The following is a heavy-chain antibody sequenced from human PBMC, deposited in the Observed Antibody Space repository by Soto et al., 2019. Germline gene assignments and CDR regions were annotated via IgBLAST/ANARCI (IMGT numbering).Heavy chain of an antibody. CDR2: IYYNGNT. CDR3: AREVSIYGVLAL. V-gene: IGHV4-31*03. D-gene: IGHD3-3*01. CDR1: GGSINSVGHY. J-gene: IGHJ4*02. Sequence: QVQLQEPGPGLVKPSETLSLTCSVSGGSINSVGHYWTWIHQLPGKGLEGMGYIYYNGNTYYNPSLKSRATISLDSSQDQFSLRLTSATAADTALYFCAREVSIYGVLALWGQGTLVTVSS.